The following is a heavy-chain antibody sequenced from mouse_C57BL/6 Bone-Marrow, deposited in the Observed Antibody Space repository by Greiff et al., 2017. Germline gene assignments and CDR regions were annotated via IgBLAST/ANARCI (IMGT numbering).Heavy chain of an antibody. J-gene: IGHJ2*01. Sequence: EVQRVESGGDLVKPGGSLKLSCAASGFTFSSYGMSWVRQTPDKRLAWVATISSGGSYTYYPDSVKGRFTISRDNAKNTLYRQMSSLKSEDTAMYYCARAYYSNYRYYFDYWGQGTTLTVSS. CDR3: ARAYYSNYRYYFDY. V-gene: IGHV5-6*01. CDR1: GFTFSSYG. D-gene: IGHD2-5*01. CDR2: ISSGGSYT.